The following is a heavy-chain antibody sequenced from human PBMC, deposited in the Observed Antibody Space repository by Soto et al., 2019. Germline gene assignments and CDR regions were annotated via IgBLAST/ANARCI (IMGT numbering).Heavy chain of an antibody. CDR1: GFTFSSYW. D-gene: IGHD3-3*01. J-gene: IGHJ6*03. Sequence: GGSLRLSCAASGFTFSSYWMHWVRQAPGKGLVWVSRINSDGSSTSYAESVKGRFTISRDNATNTLYLQMNSLRAEDTAVYYCARVGYDFWSGYYVGEYYYYMDVWGKGTTVTVSS. V-gene: IGHV3-74*01. CDR2: INSDGSST. CDR3: ARVGYDFWSGYYVGEYYYYMDV.